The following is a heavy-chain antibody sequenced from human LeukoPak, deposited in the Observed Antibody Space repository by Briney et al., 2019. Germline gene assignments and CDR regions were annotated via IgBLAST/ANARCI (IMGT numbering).Heavy chain of an antibody. D-gene: IGHD3-22*01. J-gene: IGHJ4*02. Sequence: SETLSLTCTVSGGSISSSSYYWGWIRQPPGKGLEWIGSIYYSGGTYYNPSLKSRVTISVDTSKNQFSLKLSSVTAADTAVYYCARDRHRVTMIVVVYFDYRGQGTLVTVSS. CDR3: ARDRHRVTMIVVVYFDY. CDR1: GGSISSSSYY. V-gene: IGHV4-39*07. CDR2: IYYSGGT.